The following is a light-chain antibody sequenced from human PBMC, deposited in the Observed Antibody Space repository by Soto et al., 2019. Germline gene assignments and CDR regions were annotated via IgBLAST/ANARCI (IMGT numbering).Light chain of an antibody. CDR2: SNN. J-gene: IGLJ1*01. CDR3: AAWDDSLSGYV. V-gene: IGLV1-47*02. Sequence: QSALTQPPSASGTPGQRVTISCSGSSSNIGSNYVYWYQQLPGTAPKLLIYSNNQRPSGVPDRFSGSKSGTSASLAISGLRSEDEADYYCAAWDDSLSGYVFGTGTKATV. CDR1: SSNIGSNY.